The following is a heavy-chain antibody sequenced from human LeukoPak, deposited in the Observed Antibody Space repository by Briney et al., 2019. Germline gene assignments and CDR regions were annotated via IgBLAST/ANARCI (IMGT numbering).Heavy chain of an antibody. D-gene: IGHD6-19*01. Sequence: SETLSLTCTVSGSSISGYYWNWIRQPAGKGLEWIGRLHPSGATNYNPSLKSRITMSLDTSKNQFSLKLSSVTTADTAVYYCTRDPDSGWYSDDAFDIWGQGTMVTVSS. CDR2: LHPSGAT. J-gene: IGHJ3*02. CDR1: GSSISGYY. CDR3: TRDPDSGWYSDDAFDI. V-gene: IGHV4-4*07.